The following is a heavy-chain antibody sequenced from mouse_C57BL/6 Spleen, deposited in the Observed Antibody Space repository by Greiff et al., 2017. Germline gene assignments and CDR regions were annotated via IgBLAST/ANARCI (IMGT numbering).Heavy chain of an antibody. CDR1: GYAFSSSW. CDR2: IYPGDGDT. V-gene: IGHV1-82*01. Sequence: QVQLKESGPELVKPGASVKISCKASGYAFSSSWMNWVKQRPGKGLEWIGRIYPGDGDTNYNGKFKGKATLTADKSSSTAYMQLSSLTSEDSAVYFCAIYGNYDAMDYWGQGTSVTVSS. J-gene: IGHJ4*01. D-gene: IGHD2-1*01. CDR3: AIYGNYDAMDY.